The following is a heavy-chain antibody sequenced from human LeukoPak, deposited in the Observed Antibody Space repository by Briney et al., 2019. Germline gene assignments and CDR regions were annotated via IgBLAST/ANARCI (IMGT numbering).Heavy chain of an antibody. CDR3: ATGPGGSGSYYYGY. CDR1: GGSISTYY. CDR2: IYTSGST. V-gene: IGHV4-4*07. D-gene: IGHD3-10*01. J-gene: IGHJ4*02. Sequence: SETLSLTCTVSGGSISTYYWSWIRQPAGKGLEWIGRIYTSGSTNYNPSLKSRVTMSVDTSKNQFSLKLSSVTAADTAVYYCATGPGGSGSYYYGYWGQGTLVTASS.